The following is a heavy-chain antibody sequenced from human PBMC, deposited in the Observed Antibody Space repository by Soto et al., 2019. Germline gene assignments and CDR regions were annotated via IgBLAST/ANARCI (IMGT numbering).Heavy chain of an antibody. Sequence: PGGSLRLSCIASGFTFSDYGMSWVRQAPGKGLEWVSTISGGAENTHYADSVKGRFTISRDNSKNTLYLQMNSLRAEDTAVYYCAKDTVTDAFDIWGQGTMVTVSS. J-gene: IGHJ3*02. CDR2: ISGGAENT. V-gene: IGHV3-23*01. CDR3: AKDTVTDAFDI. CDR1: GFTFSDYG. D-gene: IGHD4-4*01.